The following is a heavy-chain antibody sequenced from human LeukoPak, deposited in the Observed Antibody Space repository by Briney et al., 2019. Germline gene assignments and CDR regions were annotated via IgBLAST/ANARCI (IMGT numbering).Heavy chain of an antibody. D-gene: IGHD6-19*01. CDR1: GFTFSGFA. V-gene: IGHV3-73*01. Sequence: GGSLRLSCAASGFTFSGFAMHWVRQASGKELEWVGRIRSKGNSYATAYAASVKGRFTISRDDSKNTAYLQMNSLKTEDTAVYYCTRPLYSSGWYPSDRGSDYWGQGTLDTVSS. J-gene: IGHJ4*02. CDR2: IRSKGNSYAT. CDR3: TRPLYSSGWYPSDRGSDY.